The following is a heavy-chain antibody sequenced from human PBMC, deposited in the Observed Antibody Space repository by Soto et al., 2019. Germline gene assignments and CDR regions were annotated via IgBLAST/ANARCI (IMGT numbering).Heavy chain of an antibody. D-gene: IGHD4-17*01. CDR1: GFTFSSYW. Sequence: EVQLVESGGGLVQPGGSLRLSCAASGFTFSSYWMHWVRQAPGKGLVWVSRINSDGRSTSYADSVKGRFTISRDNAKNTRYLQMNSLRAEDTAVYYCARGMLTVTTPDYWGQGTLVTVSS. CDR2: INSDGRST. CDR3: ARGMLTVTTPDY. J-gene: IGHJ4*02. V-gene: IGHV3-74*01.